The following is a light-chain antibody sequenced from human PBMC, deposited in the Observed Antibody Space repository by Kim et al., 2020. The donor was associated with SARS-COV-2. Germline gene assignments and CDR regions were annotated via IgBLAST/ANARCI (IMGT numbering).Light chain of an antibody. CDR1: SRRSYY. V-gene: IGLV3-19*01. CDR3: NSRDSSGNHWV. Sequence: ALGQTVRITCQGDSRRSYYASWYQQKPGQAPVLVIYGKNSRPSGIPDRFSGSSSGNTASLTITGAQAEDEADYYCNSRDSSGNHWVFGGGTKLTVL. CDR2: GKN. J-gene: IGLJ3*02.